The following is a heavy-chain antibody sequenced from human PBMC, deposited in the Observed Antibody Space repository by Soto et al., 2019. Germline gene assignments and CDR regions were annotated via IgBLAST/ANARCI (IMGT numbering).Heavy chain of an antibody. J-gene: IGHJ4*02. Sequence: QVQRVQSGAEVKKPGASVKVSCKASGYTFTSYAMHWVRQAPGQRLEWMGWINAGNGNTKYSQKFQGRVTITRDTSASKAYMELSSLRSEDTAVYYCARGYGSGIMVGYGGQGTLVTVSS. D-gene: IGHD3-10*01. CDR2: INAGNGNT. V-gene: IGHV1-3*01. CDR3: ARGYGSGIMVGY. CDR1: GYTFTSYA.